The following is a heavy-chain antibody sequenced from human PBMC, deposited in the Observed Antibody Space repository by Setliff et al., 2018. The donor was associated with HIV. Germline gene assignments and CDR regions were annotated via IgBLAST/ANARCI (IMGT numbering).Heavy chain of an antibody. CDR2: IYYSGST. V-gene: IGHV4-38-2*01. CDR1: GYSVSSGYY. J-gene: IGHJ4*02. D-gene: IGHD2-15*01. CDR3: ARLLVAGMLFDY. Sequence: PSETLSLTCAVSGYSVSSGYYWGWIRQPPGKGLEWIASIYYSGSTYYAPSLKSRVTISVDTSKNQFSLKLSSVTAADTAVYYCARLLVAGMLFDYWGQGTLVTVSS.